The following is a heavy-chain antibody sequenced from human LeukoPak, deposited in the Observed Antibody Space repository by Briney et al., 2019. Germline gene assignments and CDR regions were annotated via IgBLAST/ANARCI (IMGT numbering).Heavy chain of an antibody. V-gene: IGHV3-48*03. CDR1: GFTFSSYE. CDR2: ISSSGSTI. D-gene: IGHD2-15*01. Sequence: PGGSLRLSCAASGFTFSSYEMNWVRQAPGKGLEWVSYISSSGSTIYYADSVKGRFTISRDNAKNSLYLQMNSLRAEDTAVYYCARDGHWCSGGSCPYYYYGMDVWGQGTTVTVS. J-gene: IGHJ6*02. CDR3: ARDGHWCSGGSCPYYYYGMDV.